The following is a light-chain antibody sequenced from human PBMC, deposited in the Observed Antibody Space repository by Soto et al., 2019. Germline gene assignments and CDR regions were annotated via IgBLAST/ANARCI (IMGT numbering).Light chain of an antibody. CDR2: GVS. CDR1: QSLSGNY. CDR3: HHYGSSPYT. Sequence: EIVLTQSPGTLSLSPGERATLSCRASQSLSGNYLAWYQQKPGQAPRLLIFGVSSRATGIPDRFSSSGSGTDFTLTINRLEPEDFAVYYCHHYGSSPYTFGLGTKLEIK. J-gene: IGKJ2*01. V-gene: IGKV3-20*01.